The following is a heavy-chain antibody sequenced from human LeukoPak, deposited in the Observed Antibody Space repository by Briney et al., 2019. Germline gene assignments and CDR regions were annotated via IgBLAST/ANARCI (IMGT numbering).Heavy chain of an antibody. CDR1: GFTFSSYD. Sequence: PGGSLRLSCAASGFTFSSYDMSWIGQPPGKGLEWIGEINHSGSTNYNPSLKSRVTISVDTSKNQFSLKLSSVTAADTAVYYCARIGNDFWSGYSPWGQGTLVTVSS. J-gene: IGHJ5*02. CDR3: ARIGNDFWSGYSP. V-gene: IGHV4-34*01. D-gene: IGHD3-3*01. CDR2: INHSGST.